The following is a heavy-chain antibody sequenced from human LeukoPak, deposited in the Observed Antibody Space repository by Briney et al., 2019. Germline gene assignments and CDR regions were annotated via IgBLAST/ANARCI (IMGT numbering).Heavy chain of an antibody. V-gene: IGHV3-23*01. Sequence: PGGSLRLSCAASGFTFSSYAMSWVRQAPGKGLEWFSAFSGSGGSTYYADSVKGRFTISRDNSKNTLYLQMNSLRAEDTAVYYCAKAEEGNFDYWGQGTLVTVSS. J-gene: IGHJ4*02. CDR1: GFTFSSYA. CDR3: AKAEEGNFDY. D-gene: IGHD3-10*01. CDR2: FSGSGGST.